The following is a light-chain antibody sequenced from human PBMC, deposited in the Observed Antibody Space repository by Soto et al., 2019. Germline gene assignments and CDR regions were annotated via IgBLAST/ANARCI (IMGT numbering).Light chain of an antibody. V-gene: IGKV1-12*01. Sequence: DIQMTQYKSSVSASVGDRVTITCRASQGLSSWLAWYQQKPGKAPKLLIYAASSLQSGVQSRFSGSGSGTDFPLTISSLQPEDFATYYCQQANSFPPTFGGGTKVEIK. CDR2: AAS. J-gene: IGKJ4*01. CDR1: QGLSSW. CDR3: QQANSFPPT.